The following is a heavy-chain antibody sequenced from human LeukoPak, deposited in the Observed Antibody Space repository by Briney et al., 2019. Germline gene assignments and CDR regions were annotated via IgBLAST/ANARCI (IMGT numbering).Heavy chain of an antibody. D-gene: IGHD3-10*01. CDR1: GISLSNYA. CDR2: ISERGSST. J-gene: IGHJ4*02. Sequence: AGSLRLSCVVSGISLSNYAMTWVRQAPGKGLEWVSYISERGSSTTYADSMKGRFTISRDTSFNTLYLQMNNLRAEDTAVYFCAKRGVVIRGLLVIGYHQEAYHYDFWGQGVLVTVSS. CDR3: AKRGVVIRGLLVIGYHQEAYHYDF. V-gene: IGHV3-23*01.